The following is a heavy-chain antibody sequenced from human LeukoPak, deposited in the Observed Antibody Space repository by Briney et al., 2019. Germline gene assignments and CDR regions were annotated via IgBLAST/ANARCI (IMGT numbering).Heavy chain of an antibody. Sequence: PGGSLRLSCAASGFTFSSFGMYWVRQGPGKGLEGVAFIRYDGSNKYYADSVKGRFTISRDNAKNTLYLQMNSLRADDTAVYYCAREIGPGTGSGDAFDIWGQGTMVTVSS. CDR2: IRYDGSNK. CDR3: AREIGPGTGSGDAFDI. V-gene: IGHV3-30*02. D-gene: IGHD3-10*01. J-gene: IGHJ3*02. CDR1: GFTFSSFG.